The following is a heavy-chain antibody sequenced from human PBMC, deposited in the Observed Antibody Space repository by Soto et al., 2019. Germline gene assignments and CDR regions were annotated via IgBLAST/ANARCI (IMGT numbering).Heavy chain of an antibody. V-gene: IGHV1-69*13. CDR2: IIPIFGTA. J-gene: IGHJ5*02. D-gene: IGHD3-3*01. CDR3: ARGHDYDFWSGYYWFDP. CDR1: GGTFSSYA. Sequence: SVKVSCKASGGTFSSYAISWVRQAPGQGLEWMGGIIPIFGTANYAQKFQGRVTITADESTSTAYMELSSLRSEDTAVYYCARGHDYDFWSGYYWFDPWGQGTLVTVSS.